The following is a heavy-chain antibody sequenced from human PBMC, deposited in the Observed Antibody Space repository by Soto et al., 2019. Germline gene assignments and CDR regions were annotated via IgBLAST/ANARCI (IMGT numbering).Heavy chain of an antibody. J-gene: IGHJ4*02. CDR1: GFTFSSYG. V-gene: IGHV3-30*03. CDR2: ISYDGSNT. Sequence: QVQLVESGGGVVQPGRSLRLSCVASGFTFSSYGMHWVRQAPGKGLEWVEIISYDGSNTYYADSVKGRFTISRDNSKXXXXXXXXXXXXXXXXXXXXXXXXXXXXXXXXXXXXXFDYWGQGTLVTVSS. CDR3: XXXXXXXXXXXXXXXXXFDY.